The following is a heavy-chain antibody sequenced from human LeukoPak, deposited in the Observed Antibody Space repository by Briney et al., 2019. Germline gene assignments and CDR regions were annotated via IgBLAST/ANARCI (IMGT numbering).Heavy chain of an antibody. J-gene: IGHJ4*02. Sequence: GASVKVSCKASGYTFTTYGMSWVRQAPGQGLEWMGWINTQNGQTNYAQKVQGRVTMTTDTSTSTAYMELRSLRSDDTAVYFCARKGRFGDCYLFDYWGQGTLVTVSS. CDR2: INTQNGQT. CDR3: ARKGRFGDCYLFDY. CDR1: GYTFTTYG. D-gene: IGHD2-21*02. V-gene: IGHV1-18*01.